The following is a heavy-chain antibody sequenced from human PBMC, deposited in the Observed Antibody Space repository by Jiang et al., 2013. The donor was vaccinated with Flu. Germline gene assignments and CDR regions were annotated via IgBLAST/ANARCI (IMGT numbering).Heavy chain of an antibody. J-gene: IGHJ2*01. CDR1: GGSISSGGYS. D-gene: IGHD4-17*01. CDR3: ARGDYGDYRGSWYFDL. Sequence: GLVKPSQTLSLTCAVSGGSISSGGYSWSWIRQPPGKGLEWIGYIYHSGSTYYNPSLKSRVTISVDRSKNQFSLKLSSVTAADTAVYYCARGDYGDYRGSWYFDLWGRGTLVTVSS. CDR2: IYHSGST. V-gene: IGHV4-30-2*01.